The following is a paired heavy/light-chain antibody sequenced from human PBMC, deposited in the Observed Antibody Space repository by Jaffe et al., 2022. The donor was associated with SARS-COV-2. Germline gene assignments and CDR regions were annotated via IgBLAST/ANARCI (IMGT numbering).Heavy chain of an antibody. CDR3: LRQYYDNVRGFQH. CDR2: ISSTSSTI. D-gene: IGHD3-16*01. V-gene: IGHV3-48*01. CDR1: GFTFSTYA. J-gene: IGHJ1*01. Sequence: EVQLVESGGGLAQPGGSLRLSCAASGFTFSTYALNWVRQAPGKGLEWVSYISSTSSTIYYADSVKGRFTISRDNAENSLYLQMNSLRAEDTAVYYCLRQYYDNVRGFQHWGQGTLVTVSS.
Light chain of an antibody. CDR1: QGISSW. CDR2: AAS. J-gene: IGKJ4*01. CDR3: QQGYSFPLT. Sequence: DIQMTQSPSSVSASVGDRVTITCRASQGISSWLAWYQQKPGKAPKLMIFAASSLESGVPSRFSGSGSGTDFTLTISSLQPEDFATYYCQQGYSFPLTFGGGTKVEIK. V-gene: IGKV1-12*01.